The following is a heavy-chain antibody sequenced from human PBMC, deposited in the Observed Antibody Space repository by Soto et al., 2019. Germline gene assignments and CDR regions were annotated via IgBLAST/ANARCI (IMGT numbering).Heavy chain of an antibody. J-gene: IGHJ6*02. CDR2: INSDGSST. Sequence: GGSLRLSCAASGFTFSSYWMHWVRQAPGKGLVWVSRINSDGSSTSYADSVKGRFTISRDNAKNTLYLQMNSLRAEDTAVYYCARDNIEMATTYIYYYYYGMDVWGQGTTVTVSS. CDR1: GFTFSSYW. CDR3: ARDNIEMATTYIYYYYYGMDV. V-gene: IGHV3-74*01. D-gene: IGHD5-12*01.